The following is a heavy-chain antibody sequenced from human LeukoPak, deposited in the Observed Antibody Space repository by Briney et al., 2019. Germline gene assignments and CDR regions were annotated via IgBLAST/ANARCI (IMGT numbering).Heavy chain of an antibody. Sequence: ASETLSLTCSVSGGSIISSNYYWGWIRQPPGKGLEWIGSIYYSGSTYYNPSLKSRVTISVDTSKNQFSLKLSSVTAADTAVYYCARLDLSIIWGQGTLVTVSS. J-gene: IGHJ4*02. CDR2: IYYSGST. CDR1: GGSIISSNYY. CDR3: ARLDLSII. V-gene: IGHV4-39*01.